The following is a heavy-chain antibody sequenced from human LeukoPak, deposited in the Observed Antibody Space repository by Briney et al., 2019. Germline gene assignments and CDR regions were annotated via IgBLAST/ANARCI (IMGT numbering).Heavy chain of an antibody. CDR1: GFTVSSNY. V-gene: IGHV3-53*01. CDR3: AREGGRGSSSSDYFDY. CDR2: IYSGGST. J-gene: IGHJ4*02. D-gene: IGHD6-6*01. Sequence: GGSLRLSCAASGFTVSSNYMSWVRQAPGKGLEWVSVIYSGGSTYYADSAKGRFTISRDNAKNSLYLQMDSLRAEDTAVYYCAREGGRGSSSSDYFDYWGQGTLVTVSS.